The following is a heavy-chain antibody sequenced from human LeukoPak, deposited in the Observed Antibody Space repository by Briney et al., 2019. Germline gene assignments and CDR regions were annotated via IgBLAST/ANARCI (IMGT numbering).Heavy chain of an antibody. J-gene: IGHJ3*02. CDR3: ARAHYYDSSGYPI. CDR2: MNPNSGNT. D-gene: IGHD3-22*01. V-gene: IGHV1-8*02. Sequence: ASVKVSCKASGYTFTSYGINWVRQATGQGLEWMGRMNPNSGNTGYAQKFQGRVTMTRNTSISTAYMELSSLRSEDTAVYYCARAHYYDSSGYPIWGQGTMVTVSS. CDR1: GYTFTSYG.